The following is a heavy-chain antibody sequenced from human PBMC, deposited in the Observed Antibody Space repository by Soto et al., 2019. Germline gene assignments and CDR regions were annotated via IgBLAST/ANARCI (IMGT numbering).Heavy chain of an antibody. Sequence: ASVKPSCKDSGGTFSSNAISCVRQAPGQGLEWMGGIIPIFGTANYAQKFQGRVTITADESTSTAYMELSSLRSEDTAVYYCARDRLAYCGGDCYLFDYWGQGTLVTVSS. CDR1: GGTFSSNA. J-gene: IGHJ4*02. V-gene: IGHV1-69*13. D-gene: IGHD2-21*02. CDR2: IIPIFGTA. CDR3: ARDRLAYCGGDCYLFDY.